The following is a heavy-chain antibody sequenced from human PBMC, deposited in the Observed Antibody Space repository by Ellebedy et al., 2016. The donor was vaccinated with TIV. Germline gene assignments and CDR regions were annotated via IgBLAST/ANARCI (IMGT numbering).Heavy chain of an antibody. CDR2: IYYTGHT. Sequence: SETLSLXXTATGDSITSADFYWSWIRQPPGKGLEWIGHIYYTGHTFYNPSLKSRLTISLGTSKHQFSLKVSSVTAADTAVYYCARVSYCGADCHSGDYYVDNWGPGTLATVTS. D-gene: IGHD2-21*01. CDR1: GDSITSADFY. J-gene: IGHJ4*02. CDR3: ARVSYCGADCHSGDYYVDN. V-gene: IGHV4-30-4*01.